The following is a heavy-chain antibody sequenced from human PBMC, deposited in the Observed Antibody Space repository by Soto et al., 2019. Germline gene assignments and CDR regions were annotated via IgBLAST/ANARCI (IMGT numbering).Heavy chain of an antibody. CDR3: AKDLLRIQLWLGDY. Sequence: GGSLRLSCAASGFTFSSYAMSWVRQAPGKGLEWVSAISGSGGSTYYADSVKGRFTISRDNSKNTLYLQMNSLRAEDTAVYYCAKDLLRIQLWLGDYWGQGTLVTVSS. CDR2: ISGSGGST. CDR1: GFTFSSYA. J-gene: IGHJ4*02. V-gene: IGHV3-23*01. D-gene: IGHD5-18*01.